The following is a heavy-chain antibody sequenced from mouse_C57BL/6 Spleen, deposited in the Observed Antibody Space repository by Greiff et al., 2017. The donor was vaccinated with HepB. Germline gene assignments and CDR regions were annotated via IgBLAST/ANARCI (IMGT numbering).Heavy chain of an antibody. CDR3: TRHYYGSSYWYFDV. Sequence: EVKLVESGEGLVKPGGSLKLSCAASGFTFSSYAMSWVRQTPEKRLELVAYISSGGDYIYYADTVKGRFTLSRDNARNTLYLQMSSLKSEDTAMYYCTRHYYGSSYWYFDVWGTGTTVTVSS. V-gene: IGHV5-9-1*02. CDR2: ISSGGDYI. J-gene: IGHJ1*03. D-gene: IGHD1-1*01. CDR1: GFTFSSYA.